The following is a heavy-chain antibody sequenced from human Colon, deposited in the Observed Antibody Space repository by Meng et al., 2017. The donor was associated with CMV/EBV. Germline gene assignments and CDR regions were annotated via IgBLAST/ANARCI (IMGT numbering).Heavy chain of an antibody. J-gene: IGHJ4*02. D-gene: IGHD2-2*01. CDR3: AKRTVLVPADLGPREFYFDR. CDR1: GFTFSSYA. V-gene: IGHV3-30*02. CDR2: IRYDGSIK. Sequence: SCAASGFTFSSYAMHWVRQTPDKGLDWVAFIRYDGSIKFYADSVKGRFTISRDNSKNTLYLEMNSLRAEDTALYYCAKRTVLVPADLGPREFYFDRWGQGTLVTVSS.